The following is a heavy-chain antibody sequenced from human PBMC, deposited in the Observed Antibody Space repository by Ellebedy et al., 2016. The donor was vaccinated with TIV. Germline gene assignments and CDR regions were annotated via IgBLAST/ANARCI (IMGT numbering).Heavy chain of an antibody. CDR2: ISASSSTI. J-gene: IGHJ4*02. Sequence: GGSLRLSCAASGFTFSSYSMNWVRQAPGKGLEWVSYISASSSTIYSAEAVQGRFTISRDNAKTSLYLHMNRLRADDTAVYFCARSYYGSGFFDQWGQGTLVTVSS. V-gene: IGHV3-48*01. CDR1: GFTFSSYS. D-gene: IGHD3-10*01. CDR3: ARSYYGSGFFDQ.